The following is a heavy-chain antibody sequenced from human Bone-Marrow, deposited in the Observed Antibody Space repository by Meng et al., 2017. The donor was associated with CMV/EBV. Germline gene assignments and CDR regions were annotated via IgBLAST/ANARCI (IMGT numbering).Heavy chain of an antibody. J-gene: IGHJ6*02. Sequence: ASVKVSCKASGYTFTSYDINWVRQATGQGLEWMGWMNPNSGNTGYAQKFQGRVTMTRNTSISTAYMELSSLRSEDTAVYYCAIGSPTAMATYYYYGMDVWGQGTTVTSP. V-gene: IGHV1-8*01. D-gene: IGHD5-18*01. CDR2: MNPNSGNT. CDR1: GYTFTSYD. CDR3: AIGSPTAMATYYYYGMDV.